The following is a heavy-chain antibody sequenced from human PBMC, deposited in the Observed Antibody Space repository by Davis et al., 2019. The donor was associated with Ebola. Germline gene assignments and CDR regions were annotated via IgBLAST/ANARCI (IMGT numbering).Heavy chain of an antibody. CDR2: ISYDGSNK. CDR3: ARGWDLGYCSSTSCSIFDY. J-gene: IGHJ4*02. Sequence: GESLKISCAASGFTFSSYAMYWVRQAPGKGLEWVAVISYDGSNKYYADSVKGRFTISRDNSKNSLYLQMNSLRDEDTAVYYCARGWDLGYCSSTSCSIFDYWGQGTLVTVSS. CDR1: GFTFSSYA. D-gene: IGHD2-2*01. V-gene: IGHV3-30*04.